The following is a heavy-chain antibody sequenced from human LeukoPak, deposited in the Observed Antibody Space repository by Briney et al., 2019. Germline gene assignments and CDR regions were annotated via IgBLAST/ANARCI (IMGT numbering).Heavy chain of an antibody. CDR1: GYTFTSYG. CDR3: ARDERQWLVPDTFDI. J-gene: IGHJ3*02. V-gene: IGHV1-18*04. Sequence: ASVKVSCKASGYTFTSYGISWVRQAPGRGLEWMGWISAYNGNTNYAQKLQGRVTMTTDTSTSTAYMELRSLRSDDTAVYYCARDERQWLVPDTFDIWGQGTMVTVSS. CDR2: ISAYNGNT. D-gene: IGHD6-19*01.